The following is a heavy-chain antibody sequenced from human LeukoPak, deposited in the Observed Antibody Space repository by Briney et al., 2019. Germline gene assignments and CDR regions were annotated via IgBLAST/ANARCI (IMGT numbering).Heavy chain of an antibody. CDR3: ARLYNSLFDY. CDR1: GGSISSGSYY. CDR2: IYTSGST. Sequence: SETLSLTCTVSGGSISSGSYYWSWIRQPAGKGLEWIGRIYTSGSTNYNPSLKSRVTISVDTSKNQLSLKLSSVTAADTAVYYCARLYNSLFDYWGQGTLVTVSS. V-gene: IGHV4-61*02. D-gene: IGHD1-20*01. J-gene: IGHJ4*02.